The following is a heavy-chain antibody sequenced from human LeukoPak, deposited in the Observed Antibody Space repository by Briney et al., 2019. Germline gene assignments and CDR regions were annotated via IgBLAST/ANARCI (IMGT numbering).Heavy chain of an antibody. Sequence: PSETLSLTCTVSGGSISSGSYYWGWLRQPGGKGREGIGRIDTSGSTNYNPSLKTRVTLSVDTSNNQFSLKLSSVTAADTAVYYCARGRGLYMDVWGKGTTVTISS. V-gene: IGHV4-61*02. CDR3: ARGRGLYMDV. J-gene: IGHJ6*03. CDR2: IDTSGST. CDR1: GGSISSGSYY. D-gene: IGHD3-22*01.